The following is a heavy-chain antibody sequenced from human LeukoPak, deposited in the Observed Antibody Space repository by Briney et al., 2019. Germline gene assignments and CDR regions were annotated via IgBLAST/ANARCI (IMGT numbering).Heavy chain of an antibody. V-gene: IGHV1-18*01. D-gene: IGHD2-2*01. CDR2: ISAYNGNT. CDR1: GYTFTSYG. J-gene: IGHJ4*02. CDR3: ARATPKDIVVVPPAY. Sequence: ASVKVSCKASGYTFTSYGISWVRQAPGQGLEWMGWISAYNGNTNYAQKLQGRVTMTTDTSTSTAYMELRSLRSDDTAVYYCARATPKDIVVVPPAYWGQGTLVTVPS.